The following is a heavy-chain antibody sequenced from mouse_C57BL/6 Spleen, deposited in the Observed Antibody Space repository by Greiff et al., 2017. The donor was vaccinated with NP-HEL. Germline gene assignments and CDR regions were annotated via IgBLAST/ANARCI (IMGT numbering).Heavy chain of an antibody. CDR3: ARGPGAMDY. J-gene: IGHJ4*01. CDR2: INPGSGGT. Sequence: QVQLQQSGAELVRPGTSVKVSCKASGYAFTNYLIEWVKQRPGQGLEWIGVINPGSGGTNYNEKFKGKATLTADKSSSTAYMQLSSLTSEDSAVYFCARGPGAMDYWGQGTSVTVSS. CDR1: GYAFTNYL. V-gene: IGHV1-54*01.